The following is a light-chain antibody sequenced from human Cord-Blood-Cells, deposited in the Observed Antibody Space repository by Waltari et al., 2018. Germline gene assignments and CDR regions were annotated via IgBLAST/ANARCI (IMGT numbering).Light chain of an antibody. V-gene: IGKV3-15*01. CDR1: QSVSRN. CDR3: QQYNNWPLT. CDR2: GAS. Sequence: EIVMTKSPATLSVSPGERATPSCRASQSVSRNLAWYQQKPGQAPRLPSYGASTRATGIPARFSGGGSGTEFTLTISSLQSEDFAVYYCQQYNNWPLTFGGGTKVEIK. J-gene: IGKJ4*01.